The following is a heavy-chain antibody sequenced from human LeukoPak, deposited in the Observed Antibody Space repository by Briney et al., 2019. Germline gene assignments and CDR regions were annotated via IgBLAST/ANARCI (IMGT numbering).Heavy chain of an antibody. CDR3: ARDASPYCSGGSCYPNWFDP. V-gene: IGHV1-18*01. D-gene: IGHD2-15*01. Sequence: GASVKVSCKASGYTFTSYGISWVRQAPGQGLEGMGWISAYNGNTNYAQKLQGRVTMTTDTSTSTAYMELRSLRSDDTAVYYCARDASPYCSGGSCYPNWFDPWGQGTLVTVSS. J-gene: IGHJ5*02. CDR1: GYTFTSYG. CDR2: ISAYNGNT.